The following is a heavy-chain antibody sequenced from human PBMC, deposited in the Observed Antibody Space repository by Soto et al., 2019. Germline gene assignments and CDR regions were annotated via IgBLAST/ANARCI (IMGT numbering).Heavy chain of an antibody. D-gene: IGHD5-18*01. V-gene: IGHV3-15*01. CDR2: IKSKTDGGTT. CDR1: GFTFSNAW. J-gene: IGHJ4*02. CDR3: TTGRSAYSYGYIFDY. Sequence: EVQLVESGGGLVKPGGSLRLSCAASGFTFSNAWMSWVRQAPGKGLEWVGRIKSKTDGGTTDYAAPGKGRFTISRDDSKNTLYLQMNSLKTEDTAVYYCTTGRSAYSYGYIFDYWGQGTLVTVSS.